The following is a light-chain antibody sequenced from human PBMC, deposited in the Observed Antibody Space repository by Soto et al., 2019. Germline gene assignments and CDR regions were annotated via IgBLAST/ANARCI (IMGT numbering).Light chain of an antibody. CDR3: CSYAGSYTFEV. V-gene: IGLV2-11*01. CDR1: SSDVGGYNY. CDR2: DVS. Sequence: QSVLTQPRSVSGSPGQSVTISCTGTSSDVGGYNYVSWYQQHPGKAPKLMIYDVSKRPSGVPDRLSGSKSGNTASLTISGLQAEDEADYYCCSYAGSYTFEVFGTGTKVTDL. J-gene: IGLJ1*01.